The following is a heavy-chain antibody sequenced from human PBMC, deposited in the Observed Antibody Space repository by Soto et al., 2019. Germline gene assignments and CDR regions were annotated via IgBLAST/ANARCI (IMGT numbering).Heavy chain of an antibody. CDR2: ISGSGGST. CDR3: AKGIGYCTNGVCSLDY. V-gene: IGHV3-23*01. CDR1: VFTFSSYA. Sequence: SLRLSSAAPVFTFSSYAMSGVGQAPGKGLEWVSAISGSGGSTYYADSVKGRFTISRDNSKNTLYLQMNSLRAEDTAVYYCAKGIGYCTNGVCSLDYWGQGTLVTVSS. J-gene: IGHJ4*02. D-gene: IGHD2-8*01.